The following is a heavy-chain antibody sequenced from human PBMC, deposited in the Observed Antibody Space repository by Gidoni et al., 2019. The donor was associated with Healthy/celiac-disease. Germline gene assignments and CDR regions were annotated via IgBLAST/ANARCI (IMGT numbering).Heavy chain of an antibody. J-gene: IGHJ3*02. V-gene: IGHV5-51*01. Sequence: EVQLVQSGAEVKKPGESLKSSCKGSGYRFTSYWIAWGRQMPGKGLEWMGILYPGDADTRYSPSFQGQVTSSADKSSSTAYLQWSSLKASDTAMYYCARRFESGGYYDSSGFMAFDIWGQGTMVTVS. D-gene: IGHD3-22*01. CDR1: GYRFTSYW. CDR3: ARRFESGGYYDSSGFMAFDI. CDR2: LYPGDADT.